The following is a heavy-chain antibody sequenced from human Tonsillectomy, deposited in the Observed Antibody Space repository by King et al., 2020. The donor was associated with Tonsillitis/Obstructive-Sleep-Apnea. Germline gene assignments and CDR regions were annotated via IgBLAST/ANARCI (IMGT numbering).Heavy chain of an antibody. Sequence: QLQESGPGLVKPSETLSLTCTVSGGSISSYYWSWIRQPPGKGLAWIGYIYYSGSTNYNPSLKSRVTISVDTSKNQFSLKLSSVTAADTAVYYCARWARTTSFDPWGQGTLVTVSS. CDR1: GGSISSYY. CDR3: ARWARTTSFDP. J-gene: IGHJ5*02. V-gene: IGHV4-59*01. D-gene: IGHD1-1*01. CDR2: IYYSGST.